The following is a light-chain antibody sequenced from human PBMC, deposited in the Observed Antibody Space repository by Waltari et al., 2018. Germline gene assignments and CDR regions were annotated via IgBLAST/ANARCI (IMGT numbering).Light chain of an antibody. J-gene: IGKJ1*01. V-gene: IGKV2-28*01. CDR3: MQTLQSWT. CDR2: LAF. CDR1: QRLLHSNGIHY. Sequence: TVMTQSQLSLPVTPGEPASIYCRFSQRLLHSNGIHYLDWYLQKPGQCPQLLIYLAFNRASGVPDRFSGSGSGTDFSLKISRLEAEDVGVYYCMQTLQSWTFGQGTKVEI.